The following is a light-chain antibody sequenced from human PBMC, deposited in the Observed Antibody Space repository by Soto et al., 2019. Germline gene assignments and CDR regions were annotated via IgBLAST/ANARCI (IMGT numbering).Light chain of an antibody. CDR3: QQYNNWPRT. J-gene: IGKJ1*01. CDR2: GAS. CDR1: QSVSSN. Sequence: EIVMTQSQATLSVSPGERATLSCRASQSVSSNLAWYQQKPGQAPRLLIYGASTRATGIPARFSGSGSGTEFTLTISSLQSEDFAVYYCQQYNNWPRTFGQGTKVAIK. V-gene: IGKV3-15*01.